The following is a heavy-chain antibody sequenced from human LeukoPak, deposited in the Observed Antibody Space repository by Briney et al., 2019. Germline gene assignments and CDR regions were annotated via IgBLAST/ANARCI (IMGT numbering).Heavy chain of an antibody. CDR2: INPNSGGT. CDR1: GYTFTGYY. J-gene: IGHJ4*02. V-gene: IGHV1-2*02. D-gene: IGHD3-9*01. CDR3: AREPQYYDILTGYYHLYYFDY. Sequence: ASVKVSCKASGYTFTGYYMHWMRQAPGQGLEWMGWINPNSGGTNYSQRFQGRVTMTRDTSISTAYMELSWLRSDDTAVYYCAREPQYYDILTGYYHLYYFDYWGQGTLVTVSS.